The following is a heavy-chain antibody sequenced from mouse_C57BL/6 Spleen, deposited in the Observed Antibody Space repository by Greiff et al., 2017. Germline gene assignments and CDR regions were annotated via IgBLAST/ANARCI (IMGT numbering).Heavy chain of an antibody. CDR2: IVPGHGGT. V-gene: IGHV14-4*01. J-gene: IGHJ3*01. Sequence: VQLQQSGAELVRPGASVKLSCTASGFNITDDYMHWVKQRPEQGLEWIGWIVPGHGGTAYASKFKGKATITADTSSNTAYLQRSSLTSEDTAFYYCTTCPAWFAYWGQGTLVTVSA. CDR3: TTCPAWFAY. CDR1: GFNITDDY.